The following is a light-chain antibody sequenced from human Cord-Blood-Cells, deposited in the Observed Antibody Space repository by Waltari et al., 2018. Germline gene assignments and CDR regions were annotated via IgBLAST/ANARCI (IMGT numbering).Light chain of an antibody. Sequence: QSALTQPASVSGSPGPSLTISCTGTSSDVGRYNLVSWYQQHPGKAPKLMIYEGSKRPSGVSNRFSGSKSGNTASLTISGLQAEDEADYYCCSYAGSSTLVFGGGTKLTVL. V-gene: IGLV2-23*01. CDR1: SSDVGRYNL. CDR3: CSYAGSSTLV. J-gene: IGLJ2*01. CDR2: EGS.